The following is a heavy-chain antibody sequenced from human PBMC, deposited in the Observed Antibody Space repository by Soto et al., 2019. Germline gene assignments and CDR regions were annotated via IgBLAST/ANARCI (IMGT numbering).Heavy chain of an antibody. Sequence: PSETLSLTCTVSGGSISSSSYYWGWIRQPPGKGLEWIGSIYYSGSTYYNPSLKSRVTISVDTSKNQFSLKLSSVTAADTAVYYCARHRVITFGGVIPHASNSHYYYGMDVWGQGTTVTVSS. CDR1: GGSISSSSYY. CDR2: IYYSGST. D-gene: IGHD3-16*01. CDR3: ARHRVITFGGVIPHASNSHYYYGMDV. V-gene: IGHV4-39*01. J-gene: IGHJ6*02.